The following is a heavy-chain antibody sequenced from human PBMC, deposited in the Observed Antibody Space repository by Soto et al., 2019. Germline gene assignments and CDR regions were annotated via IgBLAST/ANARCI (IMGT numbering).Heavy chain of an antibody. CDR1: GGTFSSYA. CDR2: IIPIFGTA. J-gene: IGHJ6*02. V-gene: IGHV1-69*13. CDR3: ASTWALYSSSSGVSYGMDV. Sequence: SVKVSCNASGGTFSSYAISWVRQAPGQGLEWMGGIIPIFGTANYAQKFQGRVTITADESTSTAYMELSSLRSEDTAVYYCASTWALYSSSSGVSYGMDVWGQGTTVTVS. D-gene: IGHD6-6*01.